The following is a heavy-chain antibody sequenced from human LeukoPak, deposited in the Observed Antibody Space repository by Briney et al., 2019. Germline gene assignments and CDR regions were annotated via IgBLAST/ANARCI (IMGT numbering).Heavy chain of an antibody. CDR3: AKRGVVIRVILVGFHKEANYFDS. CDR2: ISDSGGRT. CDR1: GITLSNYG. J-gene: IGHJ4*02. Sequence: GGSLRLSCAVSGITLSNYGMSWVRQAPGKGLEWVAGISDSGGRTNYANSVKGRFTISRDNPKNTLYLQMNSLRAEDTAIYFCAKRGVVIRVILVGFHKEANYFDSWGQGALVTVSS. V-gene: IGHV3-23*01. D-gene: IGHD3-22*01.